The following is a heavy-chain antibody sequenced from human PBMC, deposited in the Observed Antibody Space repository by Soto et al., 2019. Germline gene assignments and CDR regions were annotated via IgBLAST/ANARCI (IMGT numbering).Heavy chain of an antibody. Sequence: SETLSLTCTVSDDSFRCSGEYGGWSGQHLGKVPVWSGYTYNTGATKYTPALRRLVIMAEDTSKNRFSLRLSSVTAADTAVYFCARGPAYIDGWRTFGLWGRGILVTVSS. CDR1: DDSFRCSGEY. V-gene: IGHV4-61*08. J-gene: IGHJ4*02. CDR2: TYNTGAT. D-gene: IGHD6-19*01. CDR3: ARGPAYIDGWRTFGL.